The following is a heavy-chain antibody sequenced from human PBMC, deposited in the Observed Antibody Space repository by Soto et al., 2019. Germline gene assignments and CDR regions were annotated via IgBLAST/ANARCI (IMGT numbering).Heavy chain of an antibody. Sequence: PSETLSLTCTVSGGSISSGDYYWSWIRQPPGKGLEWIGYIYYSGSTYYNPSLKSRVTISVDTSKNQFSLKLSSVTAADTAVYYCARDTRATLPSFDYWGQGTLVTVSS. CDR2: IYYSGST. CDR1: GGSISSGDYY. D-gene: IGHD1-26*01. J-gene: IGHJ4*02. CDR3: ARDTRATLPSFDY. V-gene: IGHV4-30-4*01.